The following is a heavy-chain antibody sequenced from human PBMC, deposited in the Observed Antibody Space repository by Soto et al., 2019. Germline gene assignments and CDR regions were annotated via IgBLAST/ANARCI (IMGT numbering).Heavy chain of an antibody. CDR3: PHRTTTVTWGFDP. CDR1: GFSLTTSGVG. D-gene: IGHD4-17*01. V-gene: IGHV2-5*02. Sequence: QITLKESGPTLVKPTQTLTLTCTFSGFSLTTSGVGVGWIRQPPGKALEWLALIYWDDDKRYSPSLKSRLTITKHNSKTQVVLTTTHMNPAATATYVCPHRTTTVTWGFDPWGQGTLVTFSS. J-gene: IGHJ5*02. CDR2: IYWDDDK.